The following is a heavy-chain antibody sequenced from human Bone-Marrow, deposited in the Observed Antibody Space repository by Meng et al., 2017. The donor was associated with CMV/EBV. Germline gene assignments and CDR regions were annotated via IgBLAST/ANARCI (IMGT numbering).Heavy chain of an antibody. CDR1: GGTLSSYA. V-gene: IGHV1-69*06. D-gene: IGHD3-22*01. Sequence: KASGGTLSSYAISWVRQAPGQGLEWMGGIIPIFGTATYAQKFQGRVTITADKSTSTAYMELSSLRSEDTAVYYCARSYYYDSSGYQVWGQGTLVTVSS. CDR2: IIPIFGTA. CDR3: ARSYYYDSSGYQV. J-gene: IGHJ4*02.